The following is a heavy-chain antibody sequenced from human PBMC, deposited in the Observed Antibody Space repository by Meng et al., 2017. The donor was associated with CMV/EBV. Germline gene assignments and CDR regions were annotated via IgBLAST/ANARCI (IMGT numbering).Heavy chain of an antibody. CDR1: GGSISSYY. Sequence: QVQLQESGPGLVKPSETLSLTCTVPGGSISSYYWSWIRQPAGKGLEWIGRIYTSGSTNYNPSLKSRVTMSVDTSKNQFSLKLSSVTAADTAVYYCARDLMNCSSTSCANWFDPWGQGTLVTVAS. J-gene: IGHJ5*02. D-gene: IGHD2-2*01. V-gene: IGHV4-4*07. CDR2: IYTSGST. CDR3: ARDLMNCSSTSCANWFDP.